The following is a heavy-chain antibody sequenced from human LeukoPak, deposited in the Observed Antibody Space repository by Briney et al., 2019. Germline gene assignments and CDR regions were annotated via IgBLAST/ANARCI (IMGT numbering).Heavy chain of an antibody. D-gene: IGHD1-26*01. J-gene: IGHJ3*02. CDR3: AKTYSGDAFDI. CDR1: GFTFSSYA. CDR2: ITTSGVNT. V-gene: IGHV3-23*01. Sequence: GVSLRLSCAASGFTFSSYAMIWVRQAPGKGLEWVSTITTSGVNTYYADSVKGRLTISRDNSRNTLYLQMNSLRAEDTAIYYCAKTYSGDAFDIWGQGTMVTVSS.